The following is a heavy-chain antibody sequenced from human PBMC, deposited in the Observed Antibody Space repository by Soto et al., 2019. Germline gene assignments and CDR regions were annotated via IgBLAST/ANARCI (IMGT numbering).Heavy chain of an antibody. V-gene: IGHV3-53*01. CDR3: ARISGGSGSYYTLNDWHYYYYGMDV. CDR1: GFTVSSNY. J-gene: IGHJ6*02. D-gene: IGHD3-10*01. Sequence: SGGSLRLSCAASGFTVSSNYMSWVRQAPGKGLEWVSVIYSGGSTYYADSVKGRFTISRDNSKNTLYLQMNSLRAEDTAVYYCARISGGSGSYYTLNDWHYYYYGMDVWGQGTTVTVSS. CDR2: IYSGGST.